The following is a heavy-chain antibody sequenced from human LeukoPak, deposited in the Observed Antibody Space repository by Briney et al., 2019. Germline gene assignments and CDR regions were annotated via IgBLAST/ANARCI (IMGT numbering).Heavy chain of an antibody. D-gene: IGHD1-26*01. Sequence: GESLKISCKGSGYSFSNYWIGWVRQMPGKGLEWMGIIYPDDSDTRYSPSFQGQVTISADRSTNTAYLQWSSLKASDTAMYYCARNPNENGNSGSQNWFDPWGQGTLVTVSS. CDR2: IYPDDSDT. CDR1: GYSFSNYW. CDR3: ARNPNENGNSGSQNWFDP. J-gene: IGHJ5*02. V-gene: IGHV5-51*01.